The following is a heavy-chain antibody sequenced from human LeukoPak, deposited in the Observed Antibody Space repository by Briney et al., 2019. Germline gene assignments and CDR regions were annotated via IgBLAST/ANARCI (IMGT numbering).Heavy chain of an antibody. CDR2: ISGDGSTT. Sequence: GGSLRLSCAASGFTFSDYYMSWIRQAPGKGLVWVSRISGDGSTTTYADSVKGRFTSSRDNAKNTLYLQMNSLGVEDTAVYYCAREVVGLAFDYWGQGTLATVSS. D-gene: IGHD1-26*01. J-gene: IGHJ4*02. V-gene: IGHV3-74*01. CDR1: GFTFSDYY. CDR3: AREVVGLAFDY.